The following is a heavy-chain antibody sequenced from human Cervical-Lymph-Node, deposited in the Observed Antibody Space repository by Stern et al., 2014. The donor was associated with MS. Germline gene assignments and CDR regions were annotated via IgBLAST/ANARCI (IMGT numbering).Heavy chain of an antibody. CDR2: IWYDGSNK. V-gene: IGHV3-33*01. CDR3: ARSSSPSPYYYYGMDV. Sequence: VQLLESGGGAVQPGRSLRLSCAASGFTFSSYGMHWVRQAPGKGLEWVAVIWYDGSNKYYADSVKGRFTISRDNSKNTLYLQMNSLRAEDTAVYYCARSSSPSPYYYYGMDVWGQGTTVTVSS. D-gene: IGHD6-13*01. CDR1: GFTFSSYG. J-gene: IGHJ6*02.